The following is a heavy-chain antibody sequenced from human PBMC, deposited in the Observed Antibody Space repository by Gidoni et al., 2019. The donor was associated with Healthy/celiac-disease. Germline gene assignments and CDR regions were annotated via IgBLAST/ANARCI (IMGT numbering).Heavy chain of an antibody. CDR2: ISSSGSTI. CDR3: ARDLSAPAGDYYASSGYYPPYFDL. V-gene: IGHV3-11*01. CDR1: GCTFRDYY. D-gene: IGHD3-22*01. Sequence: VQLVAYGGGLVQLGGFLRSAWVALGCTFRDYYMSWIRKAPGKGLGWVSYISSSGSTIYSADSVKGRFTISRDNAKTSLYLQMNSLRAEDTAVYYCARDLSAPAGDYYASSGYYPPYFDLWCRGTLVTVSS. J-gene: IGHJ2*01.